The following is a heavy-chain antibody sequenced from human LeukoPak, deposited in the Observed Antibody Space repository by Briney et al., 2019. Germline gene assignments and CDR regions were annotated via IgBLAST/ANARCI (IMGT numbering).Heavy chain of an antibody. J-gene: IGHJ4*02. CDR1: GFTFDDYA. V-gene: IGHV3-9*01. CDR2: ISWNSGSI. D-gene: IGHD5-18*01. CDR3: AKSQDGGYSYGSFDY. Sequence: GGSLRLSCAASGFTFDDYAMHWVRQAPGKGLEWVSGISWNSGSIGYADSVKGRFTISRDNAKNSLYLQMNSLRAEDTALYYRAKSQDGGYSYGSFDYWGQGTLVTVSS.